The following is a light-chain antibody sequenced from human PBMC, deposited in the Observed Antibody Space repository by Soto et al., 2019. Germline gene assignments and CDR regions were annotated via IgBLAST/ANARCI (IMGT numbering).Light chain of an antibody. Sequence: EIVLTQSPGTLSLSPGERATLSCRASQSVSNSYLAWYQQKPGQAPRLLIYGASSRATGIPDRFSGSGSGTDFTLTINRLEPEDFAVYYCQQYAGSLPYTFGQGTKQEIK. CDR3: QQYAGSLPYT. J-gene: IGKJ2*01. CDR1: QSVSNSY. CDR2: GAS. V-gene: IGKV3-20*01.